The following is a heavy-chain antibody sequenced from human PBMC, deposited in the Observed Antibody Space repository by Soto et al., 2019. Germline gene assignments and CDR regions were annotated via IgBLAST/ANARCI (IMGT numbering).Heavy chain of an antibody. CDR1: GGSISSSSYY. J-gene: IGHJ4*02. CDR2: IYYSGST. V-gene: IGHV4-39*01. D-gene: IGHD2-15*01. Sequence: SETLSLTCTVSGGSISSSSYYWGWIRQPPGKGLEWIGSIYYSGSTYYNPSLKSRVTISVDTSKNQFSLKLSSVTAADTAVYYSARIGRVRFDYWGQGTLVTVSS. CDR3: ARIGRVRFDY.